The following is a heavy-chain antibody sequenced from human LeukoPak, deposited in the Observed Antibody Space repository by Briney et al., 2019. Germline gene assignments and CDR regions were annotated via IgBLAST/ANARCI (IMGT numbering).Heavy chain of an antibody. J-gene: IGHJ6*02. D-gene: IGHD4-23*01. V-gene: IGHV4-34*01. CDR3: ARIPSGGNSVVYYYYGMDV. CDR1: GGSFSGYY. CDR2: INHSGST. Sequence: SETLSLTCAVYGGSFSGYYWSWIRQPPGKGLEWIGEINHSGSTNYNPSLKSRVTISVDTSKNQFSLKLSSVTAADTAVYYCARIPSGGNSVVYYYYGMDVWGQGTTVTVSS.